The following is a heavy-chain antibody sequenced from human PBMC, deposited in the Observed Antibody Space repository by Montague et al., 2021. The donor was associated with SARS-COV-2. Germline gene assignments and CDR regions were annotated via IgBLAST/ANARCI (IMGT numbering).Heavy chain of an antibody. V-gene: IGHV4-4*08. CDR3: ATLTQSNGDF. Sequence: SETLSLTCTVSSDSINSYYWGWIRQPPGKRLEWLGYVYCSGTTNYNPSLNSRIAISVDTSKNQFSLRLDSVTAADTAIYYCATLTQSNGDFWGQGALVTVS. CDR2: VYCSGTT. J-gene: IGHJ4*02. CDR1: SDSINSYY. D-gene: IGHD4/OR15-4a*01.